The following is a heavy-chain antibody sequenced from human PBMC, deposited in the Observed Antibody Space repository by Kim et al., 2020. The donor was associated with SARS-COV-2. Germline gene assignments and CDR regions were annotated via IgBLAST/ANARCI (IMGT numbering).Heavy chain of an antibody. V-gene: IGHV4-34*01. Sequence: SETLSLTCSVFGGSFSGYYWTWIRQAPGKGLEWIGEIDHSGTIFYNPSLKSRVTILGDTSNNEVSLQLNSVTAADTAAYYCSRHLMDWGQGTPVTVSS. CDR2: IDHSGTI. J-gene: IGHJ4*02. CDR3: SRHLMD. CDR1: GGSFSGYY.